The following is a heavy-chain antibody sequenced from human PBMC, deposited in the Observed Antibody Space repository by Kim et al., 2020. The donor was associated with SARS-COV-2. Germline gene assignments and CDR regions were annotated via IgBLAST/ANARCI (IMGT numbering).Heavy chain of an antibody. V-gene: IGHV4-31*02. Sequence: SRVTISVDTSKNQFSLKLSSVTAADTAVYYCARDRWRFGELNYYYYGMDVWGQGTTVTVSS. J-gene: IGHJ6*02. CDR3: ARDRWRFGELNYYYYGMDV. D-gene: IGHD3-10*01.